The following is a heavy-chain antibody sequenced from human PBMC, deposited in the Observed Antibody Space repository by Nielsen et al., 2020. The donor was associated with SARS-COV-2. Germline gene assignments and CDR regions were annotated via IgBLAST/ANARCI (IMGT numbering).Heavy chain of an antibody. J-gene: IGHJ4*02. CDR1: GASVTSQNW. CDR2: IYHSGST. V-gene: IGHV4-4*02. D-gene: IGHD4-23*01. Sequence: SETLSLTCVVYGASVTSQNWWSWVRQPPGKGLEWIGEIYHSGSTNYNPSLKSRVTISVDKSKNQFSLKLSSVTAADTAVYYCSSPTVAYWGQGTLVTVSS. CDR3: SSPTVAY.